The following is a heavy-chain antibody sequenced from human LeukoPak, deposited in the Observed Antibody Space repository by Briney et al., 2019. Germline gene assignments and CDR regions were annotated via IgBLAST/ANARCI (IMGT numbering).Heavy chain of an antibody. CDR1: GFTFSSYA. V-gene: IGHV3-23*01. D-gene: IGHD6-13*01. CDR2: IHGCDGSS. J-gene: IGHJ6*02. Sequence: GGSLRLSCSVYGFTFSSYAMRWVPPAPGKGLEWVSAIHGCDGSSNYADSVKGRFTIYRDNSKDKLDLQRISWRDEDRAVYYCAKSPRSSSWYGDYYCGMDVWGQGTTVTVSS. CDR3: AKSPRSSSWYGDYYCGMDV.